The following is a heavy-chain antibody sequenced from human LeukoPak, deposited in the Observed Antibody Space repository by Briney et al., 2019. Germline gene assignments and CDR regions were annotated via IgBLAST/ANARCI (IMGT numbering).Heavy chain of an antibody. V-gene: IGHV3-48*03. CDR2: VSANGDTI. CDR3: VSAYGGLLDY. J-gene: IGHJ4*02. CDR1: GFTFSSYE. Sequence: GGSLRLSCAASGFTFSSYEMNWVRQAPGKGLEWISYVSANGDTIYYADSVSGRFTISRDNAKNSLCPQMNSLRAEDTAVYYCVSAYGGLLDYWGQGTLVTVSS. D-gene: IGHD3-16*01.